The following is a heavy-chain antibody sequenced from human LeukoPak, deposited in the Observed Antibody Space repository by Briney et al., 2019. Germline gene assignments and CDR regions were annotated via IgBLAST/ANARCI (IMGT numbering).Heavy chain of an antibody. CDR3: ARGWRWLDY. Sequence: PGGSLRLSCAASGFTFSSYEMNWVPQAPGKGLEWVSYISSSCGTIYYADSVRGRFTISRDNAKNSLYLQMNSLRAEDTAVYYCARGWRWLDYWGQGTLVTVSS. CDR1: GFTFSSYE. CDR2: ISSSCGTI. D-gene: IGHD4-23*01. J-gene: IGHJ4*02. V-gene: IGHV3-48*03.